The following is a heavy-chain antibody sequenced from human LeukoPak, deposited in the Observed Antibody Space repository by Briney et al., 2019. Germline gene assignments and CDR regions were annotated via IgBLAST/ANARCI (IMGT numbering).Heavy chain of an antibody. V-gene: IGHV4-59*08. CDR1: GGSISSYY. D-gene: IGHD5-12*01. CDR2: IYYSGST. J-gene: IGHJ4*02. Sequence: SETLSLTCTVSGGSISSYYWSWIRQPPGKGLEWIGYIYYSGSTNYNPSLKSRVTISVDTSKNQFSLKLSSVTAADTAVYYCARLNDGYSGYDYAPYFDYWGQGTLVTVSS. CDR3: ARLNDGYSGYDYAPYFDY.